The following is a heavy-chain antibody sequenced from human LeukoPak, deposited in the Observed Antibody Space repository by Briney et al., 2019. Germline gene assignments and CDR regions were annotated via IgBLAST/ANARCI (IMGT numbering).Heavy chain of an antibody. CDR1: GGSISGYY. J-gene: IGHJ6*02. V-gene: IGHV4-59*01. CDR3: AKFGADYAMYV. CDR2: IYYNGKA. D-gene: IGHD3-3*01. Sequence: SETLSLTCTVSGGSISGYYWTWIRQPPGKGLEWIGQIYYNGKADYNPSLESRITISVDTSKNKISLKLNSVTAADTAIYYCAKFGADYAMYVWGQGITVAVSS.